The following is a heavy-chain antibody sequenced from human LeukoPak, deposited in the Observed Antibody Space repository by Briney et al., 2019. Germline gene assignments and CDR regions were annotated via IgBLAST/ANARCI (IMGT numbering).Heavy chain of an antibody. CDR2: ISAYNGNT. CDR1: GYTFTSYG. Sequence: ASVKVSCKASGYTFTSYGISWVRQAPGQGLEWMGWISAYNGNTNYAQKLQGRVTMTTETSTSTAYMELRSLRSDATTVYYCARDRRLPQGPMDPWGQGTLVTVSS. J-gene: IGHJ5*02. D-gene: IGHD4-11*01. CDR3: ARDRRLPQGPMDP. V-gene: IGHV1-18*01.